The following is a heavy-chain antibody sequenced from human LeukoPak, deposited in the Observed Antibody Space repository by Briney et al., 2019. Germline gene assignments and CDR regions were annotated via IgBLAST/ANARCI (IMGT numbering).Heavy chain of an antibody. CDR2: ISGSSIYI. V-gene: IGHV3-21*01. D-gene: IGHD3-22*01. CDR3: ARDPPYYDSSGYYYDY. CDR1: GLTFSTYS. J-gene: IGHJ4*02. Sequence: GGSLRLSCAASGLTFSTYSMNWVRQAPGKGLEWVSSISGSSIYIYYADSVKGRFTISRDNAKNSLHLQMNSLRAGDTAVYYCARDPPYYDSSGYYYDYWGQGTLVTVSS.